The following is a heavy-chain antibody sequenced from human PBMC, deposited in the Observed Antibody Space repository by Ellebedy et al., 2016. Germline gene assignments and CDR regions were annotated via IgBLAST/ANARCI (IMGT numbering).Heavy chain of an antibody. Sequence: SETLSLXCAVYGGSFSGYYWSWIRQPAGKGLEWIGRISTSGNIIYNPSLKSRVTMSVDTSKNYFSLELTSVTAADTAVYYCATLTIPGGSDFWGQGTLVTVSS. V-gene: IGHV4-59*10. CDR2: ISTSGNI. CDR1: GGSFSGYY. CDR3: ATLTIPGGSDF. D-gene: IGHD2-21*01. J-gene: IGHJ4*02.